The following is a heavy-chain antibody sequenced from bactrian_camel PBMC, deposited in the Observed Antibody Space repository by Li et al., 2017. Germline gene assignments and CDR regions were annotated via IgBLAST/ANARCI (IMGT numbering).Heavy chain of an antibody. V-gene: IGHV3S1*01. CDR1: GFAFSRYY. CDR3: VKGAWDNGFDY. J-gene: IGHJ4*01. D-gene: IGHD1*01. Sequence: HVQLVESGGGLVQPGGSLRLSCAASGFAFSRYYMSWVRQAPGKGREWTSTIRRDGTTAYAESVKGRFIISQDDAKNVVYLQLNSLNTEDMAMYYCVKGAWDNGFDYWAQGTQVTVS. CDR2: IRRDGTT.